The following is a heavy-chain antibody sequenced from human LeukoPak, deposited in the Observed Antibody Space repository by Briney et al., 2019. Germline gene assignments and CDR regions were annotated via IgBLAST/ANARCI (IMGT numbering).Heavy chain of an antibody. CDR2: ISGSGGST. CDR1: GFTFSSYA. CDR3: AKDSSHYYDSSGYWHY. J-gene: IGHJ4*02. V-gene: IGHV3-23*01. D-gene: IGHD3-22*01. Sequence: GGSLRLSCAASGFTFSSYAMSWVRQAPGKGLEWVSAISGSGGSTYYADSVKGRFTISRDNSKDTLYLQMNSLRAEDTAVCYCAKDSSHYYDSSGYWHYWGQGTLVTVSS.